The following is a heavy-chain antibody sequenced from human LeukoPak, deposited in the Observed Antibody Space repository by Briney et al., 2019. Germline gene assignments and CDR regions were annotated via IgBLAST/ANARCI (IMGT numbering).Heavy chain of an antibody. CDR2: TSSDLNVK. CDR1: GFTFRNYV. Sequence: GGSLRLSCAASGFTFRNYVIHWVRQAPGKGLEWVAVTSSDLNVKLYADSVKGRFTISRDNSRSILYLQMNSLRPEDTAIYYCAREGYYGSGSPPSLYFDYWGQGTLVTVSS. J-gene: IGHJ4*02. CDR3: AREGYYGSGSPPSLYFDY. V-gene: IGHV3-30-3*01. D-gene: IGHD3-10*01.